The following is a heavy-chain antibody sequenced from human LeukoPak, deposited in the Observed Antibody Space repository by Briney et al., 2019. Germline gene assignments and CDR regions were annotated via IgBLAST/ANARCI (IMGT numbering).Heavy chain of an antibody. Sequence: GGSLRLSCAASGFTFSSYAMHWVRQALGKGLEWVAVISYDGSNKYYADSVKGRFTISRDNSKNTLYLQMNSLRAEDTAVYYTVAAPYYWGQGTLVTVSS. D-gene: IGHD6-6*01. CDR1: GFTFSSYA. CDR3: VAAPYY. J-gene: IGHJ4*02. V-gene: IGHV3-30*01. CDR2: ISYDGSNK.